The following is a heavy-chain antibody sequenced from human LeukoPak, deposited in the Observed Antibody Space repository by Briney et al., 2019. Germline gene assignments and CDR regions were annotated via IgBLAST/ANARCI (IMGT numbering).Heavy chain of an antibody. V-gene: IGHV4-59*08. CDR2: IYYSGRT. CDR3: ARLRNHNYDTSGYYSMDV. Sequence: KASETLSLTCTVSGGSIRSYYWTWIRQPPGKGLEWIGFIYYSGRTNYNPSLKSRVTMSVDTSKNQFSLKLSSVTAADTAVYYCARLRNHNYDTSGYYSMDVWGQGTTVTVSS. D-gene: IGHD3-22*01. J-gene: IGHJ6*02. CDR1: GGSIRSYY.